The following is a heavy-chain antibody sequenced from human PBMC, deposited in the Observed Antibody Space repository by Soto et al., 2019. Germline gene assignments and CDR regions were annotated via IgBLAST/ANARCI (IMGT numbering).Heavy chain of an antibody. D-gene: IGHD3-9*01. CDR2: ISAYNGNT. Sequence: ASVKVSCKASGYTFTSYGISWVRQAPGQGLEWMGWISAYNGNTNYAQKLQGRVTMTTDTSTSTAYMELRSLRSDDTAVYYCAREGVNYDILTGYPDYWGQGTLVTVSS. V-gene: IGHV1-18*01. CDR3: AREGVNYDILTGYPDY. CDR1: GYTFTSYG. J-gene: IGHJ4*02.